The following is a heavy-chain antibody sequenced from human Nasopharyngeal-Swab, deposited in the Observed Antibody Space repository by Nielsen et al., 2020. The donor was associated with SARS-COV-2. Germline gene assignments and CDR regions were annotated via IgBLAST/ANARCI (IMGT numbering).Heavy chain of an antibody. V-gene: IGHV4-30-4*08. J-gene: IGHJ6*03. Sequence: LSLTCTVSGGSISSGDYYWSWIRQPPGKGLEWIGYIYYSGSTYYNPSLKSRVTISVDTSKNQFSLKLSSVTAADTAVYYCARTPFPNWGDYYYMDVWGQGTTVTVSS. D-gene: IGHD7-27*01. CDR3: ARTPFPNWGDYYYMDV. CDR1: GGSISSGDYY. CDR2: IYYSGST.